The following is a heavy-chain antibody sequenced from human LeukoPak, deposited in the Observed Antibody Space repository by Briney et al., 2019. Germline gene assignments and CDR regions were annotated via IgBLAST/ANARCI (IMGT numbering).Heavy chain of an antibody. Sequence: SETLSLTCTVSGGFISSSSYYWGWIRQPPGKGLEWIGSIYYSGSTYYNPSLKSRVTISVDTSKNQFSLKLSSVTAADTAVYYCARGVASRDAFDIWGQGTMVTVSS. CDR3: ARGVASRDAFDI. CDR1: GGFISSSSYY. J-gene: IGHJ3*02. CDR2: IYYSGST. V-gene: IGHV4-39*07. D-gene: IGHD3-10*01.